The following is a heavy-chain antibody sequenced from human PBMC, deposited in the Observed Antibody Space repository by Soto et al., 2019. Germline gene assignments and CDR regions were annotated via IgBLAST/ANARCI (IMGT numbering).Heavy chain of an antibody. Sequence: QITLKESGPTLVKPTQTLTLTCTFSGFSPSTSGMGVGWIRQPPGKALEWLALIYWDDDKRYSPSLNNRLTITKYTSINQVVRTMTNMDPLDTATYFCAHYCSTCSFDYWGQGTLVTVFS. CDR1: GFSPSTSGMG. J-gene: IGHJ4*02. CDR3: AHYCSTCSFDY. CDR2: IYWDDDK. D-gene: IGHD6-13*01. V-gene: IGHV2-5*02.